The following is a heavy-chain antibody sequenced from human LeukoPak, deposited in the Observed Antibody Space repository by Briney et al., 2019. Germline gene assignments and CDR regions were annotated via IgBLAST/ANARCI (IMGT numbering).Heavy chain of an antibody. V-gene: IGHV1-18*01. CDR1: GYTFTKYG. CDR2: SSAYNGDI. CDR3: ARESGSDAFDI. Sequence: GASVKVSCKASGYTFTKYGVSWVRQAPGQGLEWMGWSSAYNGDIKYAQRGKGRVTMTTDTSTSTVYMELRSLRSDDTAVYYCARESGSDAFDIWGQGTMVTVSS. J-gene: IGHJ3*02.